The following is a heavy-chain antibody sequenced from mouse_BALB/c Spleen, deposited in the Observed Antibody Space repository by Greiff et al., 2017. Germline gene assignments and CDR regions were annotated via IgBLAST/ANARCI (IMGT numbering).Heavy chain of an antibody. CDR3: ARWLPSFAY. J-gene: IGHJ3*01. V-gene: IGHV1S81*02. Sequence: QVQLQQSGAELVKPGASVKLSCKASGYTFTSYWMHWVKQRPGQGLEWIGEINPSNGRTNYNEKFKSKATLTVDKSSSTAYMQLSSLTSEDSAVYYCARWLPSFAYWGQGTLVTVSA. CDR2: INPSNGRT. CDR1: GYTFTSYW. D-gene: IGHD2-2*01.